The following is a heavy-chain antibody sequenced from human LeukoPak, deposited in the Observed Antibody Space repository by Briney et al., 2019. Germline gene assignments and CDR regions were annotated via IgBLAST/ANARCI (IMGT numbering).Heavy chain of an antibody. V-gene: IGHV3-66*01. CDR1: GFTFSNAW. Sequence: GGSLRLSCAASGFTFSNAWMSWVRQAPGKGLEWVSIIYNDGKTYFADSVKGRFTISRDSSKNTLYLQMNSLRPEDTALYYCATSGYLYFDYWGQGTLVTVSS. J-gene: IGHJ4*02. D-gene: IGHD3-22*01. CDR3: ATSGYLYFDY. CDR2: IYNDGKT.